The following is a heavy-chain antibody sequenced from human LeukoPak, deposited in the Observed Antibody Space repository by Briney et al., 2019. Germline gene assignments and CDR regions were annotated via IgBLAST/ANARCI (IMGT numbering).Heavy chain of an antibody. D-gene: IGHD6-25*01. CDR1: GGSISSYY. J-gene: IGHJ4*02. CDR2: IYYSGST. Sequence: SETLSLTCTVSGGSISSYYWSWIRQPPGKGLEWIGYIYYSGSTNYNPSLKSRVTISVDTSKNQFSLKLSSVTAADTAVYYCARANVAAGPFDYWGQGTLVTVSS. CDR3: ARANVAAGPFDY. V-gene: IGHV4-59*01.